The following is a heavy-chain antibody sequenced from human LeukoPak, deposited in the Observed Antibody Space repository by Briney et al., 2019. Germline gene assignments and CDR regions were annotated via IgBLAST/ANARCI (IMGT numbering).Heavy chain of an antibody. J-gene: IGHJ6*02. CDR2: IFWSDDK. Sequence: SGPTLVKPTQTLTLTCTFSGFSLSTPAVGVGWFRQPPGKALEWLSLIFWSDDKRYSPSLQSRLTITKDTSKNQVVLTMTNMDPVDTGTYYCAHRGLSERPYYYYSMDIWGQGTTVTVSS. V-gene: IGHV2-5*01. CDR3: AHRGLSERPYYYYSMDI. CDR1: GFSLSTPAVG. D-gene: IGHD4/OR15-4a*01.